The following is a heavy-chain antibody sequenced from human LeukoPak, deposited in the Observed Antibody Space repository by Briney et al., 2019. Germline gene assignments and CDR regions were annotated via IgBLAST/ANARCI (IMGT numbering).Heavy chain of an antibody. Sequence: PGESLKISCKGSGYSFTTYWISWVRQMPGKGLEWMGRIDLSDSYTNYSPSFQGHVTISADKSISTAYLQWSSLKASDTAIYYCARHIVTGTSSFYAFDLWGQGTMVTVSS. CDR3: ARHIVTGTSSFYAFDL. CDR2: IDLSDSYT. D-gene: IGHD1-7*01. J-gene: IGHJ3*01. V-gene: IGHV5-10-1*01. CDR1: GYSFTTYW.